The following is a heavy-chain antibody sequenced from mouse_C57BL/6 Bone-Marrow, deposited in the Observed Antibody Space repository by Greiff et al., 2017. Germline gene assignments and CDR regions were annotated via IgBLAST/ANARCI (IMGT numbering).Heavy chain of an antibody. CDR2: IWSGGST. V-gene: IGHV2-4*01. D-gene: IGHD1-1*01. CDR1: GFSLTSYG. J-gene: IGHJ1*03. CDR3: DKKGGSSWYFDV. Sequence: QVQLQQSGPGLVQPSQSLSITCTVSGFSLTSYGVHWVRQPPGKGLEWLGVIWSGGSTDYNAAFISILSISKDNSKSQVFFKMNSLQADDTAIYYCDKKGGSSWYFDVWGTGTTVTVSS.